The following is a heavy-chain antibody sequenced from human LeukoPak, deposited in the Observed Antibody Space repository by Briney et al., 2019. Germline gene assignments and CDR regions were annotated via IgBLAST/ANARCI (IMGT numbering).Heavy chain of an antibody. CDR2: IYHSGST. V-gene: IGHV4-31*03. CDR3: TRANYYDSTGYLPVVYPSDY. CDR1: GGSIRSTNYY. J-gene: IGHJ4*02. Sequence: SETLSLTCTVSGGSIRSTNYYWSWIRQDPAKGLEWIGYIYHSGSTYYNPALKSRVTISLDTSKNQFSLKLRSVTAADTAVYYCTRANYYDSTGYLPVVYPSDYWGQGTQVTVSS. D-gene: IGHD3-22*01.